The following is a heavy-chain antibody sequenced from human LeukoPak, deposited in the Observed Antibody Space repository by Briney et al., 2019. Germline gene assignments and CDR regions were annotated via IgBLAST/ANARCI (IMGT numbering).Heavy chain of an antibody. Sequence: GGSLRLSCAASGFTFSSYAMSWVRQAPGKGLEWVSAISGSGGSTYYADSVEGRFTISRDNSKNTLYLQMNSLRAEDTAVYYCAKHVSKAGSVLFDYCGQGTLCTASS. D-gene: IGHD6-13*01. CDR3: AKHVSKAGSVLFDY. CDR2: ISGSGGST. J-gene: IGHJ4*02. V-gene: IGHV3-23*01. CDR1: GFTFSSYA.